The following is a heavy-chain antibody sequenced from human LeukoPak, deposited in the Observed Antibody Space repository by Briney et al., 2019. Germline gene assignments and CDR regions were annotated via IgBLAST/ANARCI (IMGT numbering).Heavy chain of an antibody. J-gene: IGHJ6*03. CDR3: ARVAAEVVGVPGAIGFGWLRRDYYYMDV. CDR1: GYTFTSYY. V-gene: IGHV1-46*01. Sequence: ASVKVSCKASGYTFTSYYMHWVRQAPGEGLEWMGIINPSGGSTSYTQKFQGRVTMTRDMSTSTVYMELSSLRSEDTAVYYCARVAAEVVGVPGAIGFGWLRRDYYYMDVWGKGTTVTVSS. D-gene: IGHD2-2*02. CDR2: INPSGGST.